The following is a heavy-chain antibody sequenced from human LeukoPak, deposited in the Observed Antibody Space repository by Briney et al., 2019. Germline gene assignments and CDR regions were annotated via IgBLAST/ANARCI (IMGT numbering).Heavy chain of an antibody. V-gene: IGHV1-2*02. J-gene: IGHJ3*02. D-gene: IGHD2-15*01. CDR1: GYTFTGYY. CDR2: INPNSGGT. CDR3: ARGMGSCSGYAFDI. Sequence: ASVKVSCKASGYTFTGYYMHWVRQAPGQGLEWMGWINPNSGGTNYAQKFQGRVTMTRDTSISTAYMELSRLRSDDPAVYYCARGMGSCSGYAFDIWGQGTMVTVSS.